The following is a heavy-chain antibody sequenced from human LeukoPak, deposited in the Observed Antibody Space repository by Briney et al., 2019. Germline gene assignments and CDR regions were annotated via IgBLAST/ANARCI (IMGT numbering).Heavy chain of an antibody. D-gene: IGHD1-20*01. CDR3: ARAYNWNEAGGDY. J-gene: IGHJ4*02. CDR1: GYTFTSYY. Sequence: SVKVSCKASGYTFTSYYMHWVRQAPGQGLEWMGRIIPIFGTANYAQKFQGRVTITTDESTSTAYMEPSSLRSEDTAVYYCARAYNWNEAGGDYWGQGTLVTVSS. V-gene: IGHV1-69*05. CDR2: IIPIFGTA.